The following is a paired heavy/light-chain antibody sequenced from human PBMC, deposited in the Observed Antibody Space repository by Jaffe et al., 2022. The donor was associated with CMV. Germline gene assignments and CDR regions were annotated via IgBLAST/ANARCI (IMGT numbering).Light chain of an antibody. Sequence: DIQMTQSPSSLSASEGDRVTITCRASQTISNFLTWYQQKSGRAPKLLIYAASRLQSGVPSRFSGSGSGTDFTLTISSLQPEDFATYFCQQSYSSPRTFGQGTKVEIE. V-gene: IGKV1-39*01. CDR2: AAS. J-gene: IGKJ1*01. CDR1: QTISNF. CDR3: QQSYSSPRT.
Heavy chain of an antibody. D-gene: IGHD6-6*01. J-gene: IGHJ6*02. CDR2: IGAAGDT. Sequence: EVQLVESGGGLVQPGGSLRLSCAASGFTFNSYDMHWVRQSTGKSLQWVAGIGAAGDTYYVDSVKGRFTISGKNARNSVYLQMDSLRAEDTGVYFCARDRGGIATRRGTFYYGMDVWGQGTTVSVSS. CDR1: GFTFNSYD. V-gene: IGHV3-13*01. CDR3: ARDRGGIATRRGTFYYGMDV.